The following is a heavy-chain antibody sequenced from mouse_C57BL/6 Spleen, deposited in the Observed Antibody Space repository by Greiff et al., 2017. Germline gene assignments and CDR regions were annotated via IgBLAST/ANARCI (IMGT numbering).Heavy chain of an antibody. Sequence: EVKLMESGPGLVKPSQSLSLTCSVTGYSITSGYYWNWIRQFPGNKLEWMGYISYDGSNNYNPSLKNRISITRDTSKNQFFLKLNSVTTEDTATYYCARVGYGNYVDYAMDYWGQGTSVTVSS. CDR1: GYSITSGYY. D-gene: IGHD2-1*01. V-gene: IGHV3-6*01. CDR2: ISYDGSN. CDR3: ARVGYGNYVDYAMDY. J-gene: IGHJ4*01.